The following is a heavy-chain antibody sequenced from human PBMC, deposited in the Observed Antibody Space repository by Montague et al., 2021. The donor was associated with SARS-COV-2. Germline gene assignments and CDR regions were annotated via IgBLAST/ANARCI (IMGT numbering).Heavy chain of an antibody. CDR3: ARGDGHYYGSGTYPYY. D-gene: IGHD3-10*01. V-gene: IGHV4-59*01. CDR1: GGSITSYY. J-gene: IGHJ4*02. CDR2: IYYSGST. Sequence: SETLSLTCTVSGGSITSYYWSRIRQPPGKGLEYIGYIYYSGSTNYNPSLKSRVTMSVDTSKNQFSLKLSSVTAAGTAVYYCARGDGHYYGSGTYPYYWGQGTLVTVSS.